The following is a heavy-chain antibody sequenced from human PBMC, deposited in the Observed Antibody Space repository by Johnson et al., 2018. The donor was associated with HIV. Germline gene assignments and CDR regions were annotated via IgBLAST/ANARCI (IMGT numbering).Heavy chain of an antibody. V-gene: IGHV3-7*05. D-gene: IGHD3-22*01. CDR3: AKDKGYYDSSGPKGI. Sequence: VQLVESGGSVVRPGGSLRLCCAASGFTFDDYGMSWVRQAPGKGLEWVANIKQDGSEKYYVDSVKGRFTISRDNAKNSLYLQMYSLRAEDTAVYYCAKDKGYYDSSGPKGIWGQGTMVTVSS. J-gene: IGHJ3*02. CDR1: GFTFDDYG. CDR2: IKQDGSEK.